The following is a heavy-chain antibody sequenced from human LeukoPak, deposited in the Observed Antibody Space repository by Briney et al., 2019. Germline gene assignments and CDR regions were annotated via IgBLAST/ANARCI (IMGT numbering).Heavy chain of an antibody. V-gene: IGHV4-34*01. Sequence: SETLSLTCAVYGGSFSGYYWSWIRQPPGKGLEWIGEINHSGSTNYNPSLKSRVTISVDTSKNQFSLKLSSVTAADTAVYYCARGGYCSSISCYRYWFDPWGQGTLVTVSS. J-gene: IGHJ5*02. CDR3: ARGGYCSSISCYRYWFDP. CDR1: GGSFSGYY. CDR2: INHSGST. D-gene: IGHD2-2*01.